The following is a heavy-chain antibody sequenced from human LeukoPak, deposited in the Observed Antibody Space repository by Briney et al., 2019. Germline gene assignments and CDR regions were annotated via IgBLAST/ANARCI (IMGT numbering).Heavy chain of an antibody. J-gene: IGHJ4*02. Sequence: GESLKISCKGSGYSFTSYWIGWVRQMPGKGLEWMGIIYPGDSDTRYSPSFQGQVTISADKSISTAYLQWSSLKASDTAMYYCARQYCTNGVCSVFDYWGQGSLVTVSS. V-gene: IGHV5-51*01. D-gene: IGHD2-8*01. CDR1: GYSFTSYW. CDR3: ARQYCTNGVCSVFDY. CDR2: IYPGDSDT.